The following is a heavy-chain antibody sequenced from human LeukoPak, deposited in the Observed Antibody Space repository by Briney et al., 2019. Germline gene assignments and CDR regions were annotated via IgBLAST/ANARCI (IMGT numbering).Heavy chain of an antibody. D-gene: IGHD6-6*01. J-gene: IGHJ5*02. Sequence: SETLSLTCTVSGGSISTHYWSWIRQPPGKGLEWLGYVYYTGSTNYNPSLKSRVTISVDTSKNQFSLKLSSVTAADTAVYYCARVVEIAARPGWFDPWGQGTLVTVSS. CDR2: VYYTGST. CDR1: GGSISTHY. CDR3: ARVVEIAARPGWFDP. V-gene: IGHV4-59*11.